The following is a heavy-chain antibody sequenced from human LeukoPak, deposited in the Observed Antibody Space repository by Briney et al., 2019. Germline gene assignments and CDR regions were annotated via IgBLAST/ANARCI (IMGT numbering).Heavy chain of an antibody. CDR3: ARHRGGSYRYRHFDY. D-gene: IGHD3-16*02. CDR2: IYYSGST. J-gene: IGHJ4*02. CDR1: GGSISSYY. V-gene: IGHV4-59*08. Sequence: PSETLSLTCTVSGGSISSYYWSWIRQPPGKGLEWIGYIYYSGSTNYNPFLKSRVTISVDTSKNQFSLKLSSVTAADTAVYYCARHRGGSYRYRHFDYWGQGTLVTVSS.